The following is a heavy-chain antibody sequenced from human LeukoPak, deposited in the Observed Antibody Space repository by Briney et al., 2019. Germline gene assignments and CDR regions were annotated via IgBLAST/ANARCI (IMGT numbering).Heavy chain of an antibody. Sequence: ASVKVSCKASGYTFTSYGISWVRQAPGQGLEWMGWISAYNGNTNYAQKLQGRVTMTTDTSTSTAYMELRSLRPDDTAVYYCARAMVRGVIITYWFDPWGQGTLVTVSS. V-gene: IGHV1-18*01. CDR1: GYTFTSYG. D-gene: IGHD3-10*01. CDR3: ARAMVRGVIITYWFDP. J-gene: IGHJ5*02. CDR2: ISAYNGNT.